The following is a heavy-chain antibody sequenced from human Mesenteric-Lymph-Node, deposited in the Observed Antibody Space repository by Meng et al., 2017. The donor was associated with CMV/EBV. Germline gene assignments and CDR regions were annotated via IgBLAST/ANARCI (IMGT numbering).Heavy chain of an antibody. D-gene: IGHD3-22*01. J-gene: IGHJ4*02. CDR2: ISSSSSYI. CDR1: GFTFSSYS. Sequence: GESLKISCAASGFTFSSYSMNWVRQAPGKGLEWVSSISSSSSYIYYADSVKGRFTISRDNSKNTLYLQMNSLRVEDTALYYCAKDYYDSGGYYDFWGQGTLVTVSS. CDR3: AKDYYDSGGYYDF. V-gene: IGHV3-21*04.